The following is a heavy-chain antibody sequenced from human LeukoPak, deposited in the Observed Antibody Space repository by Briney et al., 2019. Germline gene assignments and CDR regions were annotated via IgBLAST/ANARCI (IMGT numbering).Heavy chain of an antibody. J-gene: IGHJ3*02. Sequence: PGGSLRLSCAASGFTFSSYVMTWVRQAPGKGLEWVSRISDSGDSTYYADSVRGWFTISRDNSKNTLYLQMNSLRAEDTAVYSCAKGEVYFDIWGQGTTVTVSS. CDR3: AKGEVYFDI. CDR2: ISDSGDST. CDR1: GFTFSSYV. V-gene: IGHV3-23*01.